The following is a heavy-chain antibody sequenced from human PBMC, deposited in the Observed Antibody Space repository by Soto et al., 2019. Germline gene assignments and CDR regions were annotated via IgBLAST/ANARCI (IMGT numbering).Heavy chain of an antibody. CDR2: ISDSGGNT. V-gene: IGHV3-23*01. CDR3: AKDHFGSGSYRFDY. J-gene: IGHJ4*02. CDR1: GFTFSNYA. Sequence: GSLRLSCAASGFTFSNYAMNWVRQAPGKGLEWVSGISDSGGNTYYADSVKGRFTISRDNSKNTLYLQMTSLRAEDTAVYHCAKDHFGSGSYRFDYWGQGTLVTV. D-gene: IGHD3-10*01.